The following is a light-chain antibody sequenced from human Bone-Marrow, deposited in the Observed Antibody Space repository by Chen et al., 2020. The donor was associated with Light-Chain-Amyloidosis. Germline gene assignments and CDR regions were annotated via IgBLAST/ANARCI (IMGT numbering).Light chain of an antibody. J-gene: IGLJ3*02. CDR2: DDS. CDR3: QVWDRSSDRPV. CDR1: NIGSTS. V-gene: IGLV3-21*02. Sequence: SYVLTQPSSVSVAPGQTATIACGGNNIGSTSVHWYQQTPGQAPLLVVYDDSYRPSGIPERLSGSNSGNTATLTISRVEAGDEADYYGQVWDRSSDRPVFGGGTKLTVL.